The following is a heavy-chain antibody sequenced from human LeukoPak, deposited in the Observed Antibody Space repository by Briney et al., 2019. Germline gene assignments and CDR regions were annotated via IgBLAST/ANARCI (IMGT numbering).Heavy chain of an antibody. J-gene: IGHJ4*02. D-gene: IGHD3-10*01. V-gene: IGHV3-66*02. CDR1: GFTVSSNY. CDR3: ARDPNYHGSGSYFDY. CDR2: IYSGGST. Sequence: PGGSLRLXCAASGFTVSSNYMSWVRQAPGKGLEWVSVIYSGGSTYYADSVKGRFTISRDNSKNTLYLQMNSLRAEDTAVYYCARDPNYHGSGSYFDYWGQGTLVTVSS.